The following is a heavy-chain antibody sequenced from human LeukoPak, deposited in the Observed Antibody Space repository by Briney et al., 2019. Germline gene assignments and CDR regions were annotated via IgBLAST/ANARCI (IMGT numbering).Heavy chain of an antibody. Sequence: GGSLRLSCAAPRFSFSSYAMSWVRQAPGKGLEWVSAISGSGGSTYYADSVKGRFTILRDNSKNTLYLQMNSLRAEDTAVYYCAKDGRDGYNYWDYWGQGTLVTVSS. D-gene: IGHD5-24*01. CDR2: ISGSGGST. CDR3: AKDGRDGYNYWDY. V-gene: IGHV3-23*01. CDR1: RFSFSSYA. J-gene: IGHJ4*02.